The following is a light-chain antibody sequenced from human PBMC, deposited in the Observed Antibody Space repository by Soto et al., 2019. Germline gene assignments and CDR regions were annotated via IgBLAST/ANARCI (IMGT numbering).Light chain of an antibody. CDR3: QQRSNWPRS. CDR1: QNVSSN. Sequence: EIVLTQSTATLSLSPGERATLSCRASQNVSSNLAWYHQKPGQAPRLLIFDASIRATAIPARFSGSGSGTDFSLTISSLQPQDFAVYYCQQRSNWPRSFGQGTKVEIK. V-gene: IGKV3-11*01. J-gene: IGKJ1*01. CDR2: DAS.